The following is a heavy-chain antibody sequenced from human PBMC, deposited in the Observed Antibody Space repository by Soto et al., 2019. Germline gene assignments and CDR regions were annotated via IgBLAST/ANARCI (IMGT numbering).Heavy chain of an antibody. D-gene: IGHD6-13*01. V-gene: IGHV3-23*01. CDR1: GFTFNSYA. J-gene: IGHJ5*02. CDR3: AKGYIAGPKGWFDP. CDR2: ISNNGGST. Sequence: EVQLLESGGGLVQPGESLRLSCAASGFTFNSYALTWVRQAPGKGLEWVSAISNNGGSTYYADSVKGRFTGSRDNSKNTLYLQMNRRRAEDTAVYYWAKGYIAGPKGWFDPWGQGTLVTVSS.